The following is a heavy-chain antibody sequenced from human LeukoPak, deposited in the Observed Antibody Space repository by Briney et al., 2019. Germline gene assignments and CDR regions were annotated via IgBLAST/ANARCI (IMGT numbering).Heavy chain of an antibody. CDR1: GGTFSSYA. D-gene: IGHD6-13*01. CDR3: ARDIGWGMGSSWSGAFDI. J-gene: IGHJ3*02. V-gene: IGHV1-69*01. Sequence: GASVKVSCKASGGTFSSYAISWVRQAPGQGLEWMGGSIPIFGTTNYAQKFQGRVTITADESTSTAYMELSSLRSEDTAMYYCARDIGWGMGSSWSGAFDIWGQGTMVTVSS. CDR2: SIPIFGTT.